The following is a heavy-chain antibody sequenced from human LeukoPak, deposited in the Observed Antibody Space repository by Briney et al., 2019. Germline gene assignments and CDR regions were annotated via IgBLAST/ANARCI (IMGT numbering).Heavy chain of an antibody. D-gene: IGHD1-26*01. CDR2: ISAYNGNT. J-gene: IGHJ4*02. CDR1: GYTFTGYY. CDR3: ARDVSIVGAPYYDY. V-gene: IGHV1-18*04. Sequence: ASVKVSCKASGYTFTGYYIHWVRQAPGQGLEWMGWISAYNGNTNYAQKLQGRVTMTTDTSTSTAYMELRSLRSDDTAVYYCARDVSIVGAPYYDYWGQGTLVTVSS.